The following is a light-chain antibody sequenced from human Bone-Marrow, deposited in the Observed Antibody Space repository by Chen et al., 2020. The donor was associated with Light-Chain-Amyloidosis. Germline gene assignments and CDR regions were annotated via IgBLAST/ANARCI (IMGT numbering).Light chain of an antibody. J-gene: IGKJ4*02. V-gene: IGKV3-20*01. CDR2: GSS. CDR1: QTISSNY. CDR3: QQYGTSPLT. Sequence: EIVLTQSPGTLSLSPGEGANLSCRASQTISSNYLTWYQKKFGQAPRRLMYGSSSRATGIPDRFTGSGSGTDFTLTINRLEPEDFAMYYCQQYGTSPLTFGGGTKVDIK.